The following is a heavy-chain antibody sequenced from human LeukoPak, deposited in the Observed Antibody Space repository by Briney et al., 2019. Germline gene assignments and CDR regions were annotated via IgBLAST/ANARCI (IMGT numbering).Heavy chain of an antibody. CDR2: INPDSGGT. CDR3: ARVASAVYSDY. V-gene: IGHV1-2*02. CDR1: GYTFTGYY. Sequence: ASVTLSCTASGYTFTGYYIHWERQALGQAPEWMRWINPDSGGTNYAQNFQGRVTMTRDTSISTAYMELNRLRSDDTAVYYCARVASAVYSDYWGQGTLVTVSS. J-gene: IGHJ4*02.